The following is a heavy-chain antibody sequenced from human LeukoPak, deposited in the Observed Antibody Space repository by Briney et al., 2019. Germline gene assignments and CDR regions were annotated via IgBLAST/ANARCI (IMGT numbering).Heavy chain of an antibody. V-gene: IGHV3-53*01. CDR2: IYSGGST. Sequence: AGGSLRLSCAASGFTVSSNYMSWVRQAPGKGLEWVSVIYSGGSTYYADSVKGRFTISRDNSKNTLYLQMNSLRAEDTAVYYCAKDMGGGYSYGSEYFQHWGQGTLVTVSS. J-gene: IGHJ1*01. CDR1: GFTVSSNY. CDR3: AKDMGGGYSYGSEYFQH. D-gene: IGHD5-18*01.